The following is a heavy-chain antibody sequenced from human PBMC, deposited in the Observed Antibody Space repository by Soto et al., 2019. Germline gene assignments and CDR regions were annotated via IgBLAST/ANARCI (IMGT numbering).Heavy chain of an antibody. CDR3: ARVWYSSGWFDP. D-gene: IGHD6-19*01. CDR1: GGSISSYY. CDR2: IYYSGST. Sequence: SETLSLTCTVSGGSISSYYWSWIRQPPGKGLEWIGYIYYSGSTNYNPSLKSRVTISVDTSKNQFSLKLSSVTAADTAVYYCARVWYSSGWFDPWGQGTLVTVSS. V-gene: IGHV4-59*01. J-gene: IGHJ5*02.